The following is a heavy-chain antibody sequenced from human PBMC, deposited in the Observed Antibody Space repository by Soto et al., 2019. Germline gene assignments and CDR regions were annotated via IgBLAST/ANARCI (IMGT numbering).Heavy chain of an antibody. Sequence: PGGSLRLSCAASGFTFSSYEMNWVRQAPGKGLEWVSYISSSGSTIYYADSVKGRFTISRDNAKNSLYLQMNSLRAEDTAVYYCASYGGWYGSDYWGQGTLVTVSS. CDR1: GFTFSSYE. V-gene: IGHV3-48*03. J-gene: IGHJ4*02. CDR2: ISSSGSTI. D-gene: IGHD6-19*01. CDR3: ASYGGWYGSDY.